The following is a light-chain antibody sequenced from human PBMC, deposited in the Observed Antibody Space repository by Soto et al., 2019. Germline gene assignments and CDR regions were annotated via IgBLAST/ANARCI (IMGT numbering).Light chain of an antibody. CDR1: QLISSW. CDR3: QQASSFPRP. V-gene: IGKV1-12*01. J-gene: IGKJ4*01. Sequence: IQITQPPSSGSASIGYTVTINLRTSQLISSWLAWHQQKPGKAPKLLIYTASILQSGVTSRFSVSESRTDFTLAISSLQSEDFATYYCQQASSFPRPFGGGTKVDI. CDR2: TAS.